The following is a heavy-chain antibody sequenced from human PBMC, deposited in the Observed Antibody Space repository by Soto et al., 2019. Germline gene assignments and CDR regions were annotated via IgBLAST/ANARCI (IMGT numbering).Heavy chain of an antibody. CDR2: ITHSGST. CDR3: ARSSVRGWSY. V-gene: IGHV4-34*01. CDR1: GGSFSGYY. J-gene: IGHJ4*02. D-gene: IGHD3-10*02. Sequence: SKTLSLTCAVDGGSFSGYYWTWIRQPPGKGLEWIGEITHSGSTNYNPSLKSRVTISVDTSKNQFSLNLNSVTAADTAVYYCARSSVRGWSYWGQGTLVTVSS.